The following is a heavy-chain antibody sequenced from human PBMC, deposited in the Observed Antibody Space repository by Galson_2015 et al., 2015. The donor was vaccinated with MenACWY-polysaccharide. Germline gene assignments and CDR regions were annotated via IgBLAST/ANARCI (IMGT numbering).Heavy chain of an antibody. CDR3: AKEGHRDYGSSSRRHGDGGMDV. V-gene: IGHV1-2*02. Sequence: SVKVSCKASGYTFTGYYMHWVRQAPGQGLEWMGWINPNSGGTNYAQKFQGRVTMTRDTSISTAYMELSRLRSDDTAVYYCAKEGHRDYGSSSRRHGDGGMDVWGQGTTVTVSS. CDR1: GYTFTGYY. D-gene: IGHD4/OR15-4a*01. CDR2: INPNSGGT. J-gene: IGHJ6*02.